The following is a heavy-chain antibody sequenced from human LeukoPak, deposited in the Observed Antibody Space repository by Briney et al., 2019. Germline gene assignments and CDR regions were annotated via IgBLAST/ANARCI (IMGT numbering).Heavy chain of an antibody. J-gene: IGHJ4*02. CDR2: ISSSGSTM. Sequence: KPGGSLRLSCAASEFTSSDYYMNWIRQAPGKGLEWISYISSSGSTMYYADSVKGRFTISRDNAKNSLYLQMNSLRAEDTAVYYCAKDLTRGYWGQGTLVTVSS. D-gene: IGHD2-21*02. CDR1: EFTSSDYY. V-gene: IGHV3-11*01. CDR3: AKDLTRGY.